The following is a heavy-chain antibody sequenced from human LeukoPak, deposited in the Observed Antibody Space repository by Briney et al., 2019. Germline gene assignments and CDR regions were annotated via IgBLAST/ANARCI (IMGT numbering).Heavy chain of an antibody. D-gene: IGHD3-3*01. CDR2: INWNGGST. CDR3: ARVHDFWSGYYGAFDI. Sequence: PGGSLRLSCAASGFTFSSYAMSWVRQAPGKGLEWVSGINWNGGSTGYADSVKGRFTISRDNAKNSLYLQMNSLRAEDTALYHCARVHDFWSGYYGAFDIWGQGTMVTVSS. V-gene: IGHV3-20*01. J-gene: IGHJ3*02. CDR1: GFTFSSYA.